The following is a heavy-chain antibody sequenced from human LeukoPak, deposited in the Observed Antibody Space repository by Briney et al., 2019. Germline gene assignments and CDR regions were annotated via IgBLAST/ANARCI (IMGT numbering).Heavy chain of an antibody. Sequence: GGSLRLSCAASGFTFSNYAMSWVRQAPGKGLEWVSVIYSGGSTYYADSVKGRFTISRDNSKNTLYLQMNSLRAEDTAVYYCAGSYGPYYYMDVWGKGTTVTVSS. V-gene: IGHV3-53*01. J-gene: IGHJ6*03. CDR2: IYSGGST. D-gene: IGHD5-18*01. CDR1: GFTFSNYA. CDR3: AGSYGPYYYMDV.